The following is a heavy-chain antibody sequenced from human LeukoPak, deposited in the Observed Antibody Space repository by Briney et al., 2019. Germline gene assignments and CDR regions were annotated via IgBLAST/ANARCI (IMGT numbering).Heavy chain of an antibody. Sequence: PGGSLRLSCAASGFTFSSYSMNWVRQAPGKGLEWVSSISSSSSYIYYADSVKGRFTISRDNAKNSLYLQMNSLRAEDTAVYYCARRNLLYYYMDVWGKGTTVTVSS. CDR3: ARRNLLYYYMDV. V-gene: IGHV3-21*01. CDR1: GFTFSSYS. CDR2: ISSSSSYI. J-gene: IGHJ6*03. D-gene: IGHD1-14*01.